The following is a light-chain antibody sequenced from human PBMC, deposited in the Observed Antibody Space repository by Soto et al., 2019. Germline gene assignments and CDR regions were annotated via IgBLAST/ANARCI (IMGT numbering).Light chain of an antibody. V-gene: IGKV2-28*01. CDR1: QXXXXXXXXXY. Sequence: DXVMXXXPXXLPVTPGEPASXXXRXXQXXXXXXXXXYLDWYLQKPGQSPQLLIYLGSNRASGVPDRFXXSGSXTDFTLKISRVEAEDVGVYYCMQALQTITFGPGTKVDXK. J-gene: IGKJ3*01. CDR2: LGS. CDR3: MQALQTIT.